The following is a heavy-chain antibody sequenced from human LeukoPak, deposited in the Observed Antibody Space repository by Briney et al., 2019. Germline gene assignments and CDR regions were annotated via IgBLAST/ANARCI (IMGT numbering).Heavy chain of an antibody. V-gene: IGHV4-61*09. D-gene: IGHD3-3*01. CDR3: ARITIFGVVPAYFDY. CDR1: GGSISSDSYY. J-gene: IGHJ4*02. CDR2: IYTSGST. Sequence: SETLSLTCTVSGGSISSDSYYWSWIRQPAGKGLEWIGHIYTSGSTNYNPSLKSRVTMAVDTSKNQFSLKLSSVTAADTAVYYCARITIFGVVPAYFDYWGQGTLVTVSS.